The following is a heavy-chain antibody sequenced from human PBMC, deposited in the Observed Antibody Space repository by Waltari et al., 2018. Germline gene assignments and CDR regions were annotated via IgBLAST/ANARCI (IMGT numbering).Heavy chain of an antibody. CDR3: ARSGYGSGSYEFDY. CDR1: GGSFSGYY. V-gene: IGHV4-34*01. CDR2: INHSGGA. D-gene: IGHD3-10*01. J-gene: IGHJ4*02. Sequence: QVQLQQWGAGLLKPSETLSLTCAVYGGSFSGYYWSWIGRPPGKGLEWIGEINHSGGANYNPSLKSRVTISVDAAKDQFALKLSSVTAGDTAVYYGARSGYGSGSYEFDYWGQGTLVTVSS.